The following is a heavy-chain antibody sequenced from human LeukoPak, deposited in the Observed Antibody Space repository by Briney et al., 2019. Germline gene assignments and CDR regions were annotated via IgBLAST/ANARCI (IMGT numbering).Heavy chain of an antibody. CDR1: GFTFSSYW. V-gene: IGHV3-7*03. CDR3: TTDTWYSAGH. CDR2: INQDGSQK. J-gene: IGHJ4*02. Sequence: GGSLRLSCAASGFTFSSYWMHWVRQAPGKGLEWVANINQDGSQKYYVDSVKGRFTISRDNAKNSLFLQMNSLRAEDTAIYYCTTDTWYSAGHWGQGTLVTVSS. D-gene: IGHD2-15*01.